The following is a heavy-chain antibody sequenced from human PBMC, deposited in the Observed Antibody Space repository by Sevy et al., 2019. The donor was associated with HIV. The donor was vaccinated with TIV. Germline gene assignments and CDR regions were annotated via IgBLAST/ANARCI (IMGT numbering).Heavy chain of an antibody. Sequence: GGSLRLSCAASGFTFSSYSMNWVRQAPGKGLEWVSSISSSSSYIYYTDSVKGRFTISRDNAKNSLYLQMNNLRAEDTAVYYCARGGFDGIFDPWGQGTLVTVSS. CDR1: GFTFSSYS. J-gene: IGHJ5*02. D-gene: IGHD1-26*01. V-gene: IGHV3-21*01. CDR2: ISSSSSYI. CDR3: ARGGFDGIFDP.